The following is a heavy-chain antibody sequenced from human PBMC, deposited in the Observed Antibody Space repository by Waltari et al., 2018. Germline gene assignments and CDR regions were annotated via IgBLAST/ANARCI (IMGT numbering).Heavy chain of an antibody. D-gene: IGHD6-19*01. CDR1: GFTVSSNY. CDR3: AREGYSSGFDF. CDR2: IYSGGTT. Sequence: EVQLVESGGGLVQPGGSLRLSCAASGFTVSSNYMNWVRQAPGKGREWVSVIYSGGTTYYADSVKGRFTISRDNSKNTLYLQMNSLRAEDTAVYYCAREGYSSGFDFWGQGTLVTVSS. J-gene: IGHJ4*02. V-gene: IGHV3-66*02.